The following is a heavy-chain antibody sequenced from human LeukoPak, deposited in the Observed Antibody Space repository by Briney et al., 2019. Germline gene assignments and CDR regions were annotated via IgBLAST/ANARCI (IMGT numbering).Heavy chain of an antibody. Sequence: PSETLSLTCTVSGGSISSYYWSWIRQPPGKGLEWIGYIYYSGSTNYNPSLKSRVTISVDTSKNQFSLKLSSVTAADTAVYYCARHSLSPGVAFDIWGQGTMVTVSS. CDR1: GGSISSYY. V-gene: IGHV4-59*08. J-gene: IGHJ3*02. CDR3: ARHSLSPGVAFDI. CDR2: IYYSGST. D-gene: IGHD3-10*01.